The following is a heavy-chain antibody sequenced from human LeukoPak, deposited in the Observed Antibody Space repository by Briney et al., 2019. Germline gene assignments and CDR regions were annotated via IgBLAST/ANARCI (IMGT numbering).Heavy chain of an antibody. CDR1: GGSFSGYY. D-gene: IGHD2-2*01. CDR3: ARADPPVVPAASSDYGMDV. V-gene: IGHV4-34*01. CDR2: INHSGST. Sequence: SETLSLTCAVYGGSFSGYYWSWIRQPPGKGLEWIGEINHSGSTNYNPSLKSRVTISVDTSKNQFSLKLSSVTAADTAVYYCARADPPVVPAASSDYGMDVWGQGTTVTVSS. J-gene: IGHJ6*02.